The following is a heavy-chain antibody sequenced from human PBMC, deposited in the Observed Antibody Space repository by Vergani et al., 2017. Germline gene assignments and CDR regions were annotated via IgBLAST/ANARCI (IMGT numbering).Heavy chain of an antibody. Sequence: QLQLQESGPGLVKPSETLSLTCTVSGGSISSSSYYWGSIRQPPGKGLEWIGSIYYSGSTYYNPSLKSRVTISVDTSKNQFSLKLSSVTAADTAVYYCARRRDSSSWYEVYYYYYYMDVWGKGTTVTVSS. CDR1: GGSISSSSYY. CDR3: ARRRDSSSWYEVYYYYYYMDV. D-gene: IGHD6-13*01. V-gene: IGHV4-39*01. CDR2: IYYSGST. J-gene: IGHJ6*03.